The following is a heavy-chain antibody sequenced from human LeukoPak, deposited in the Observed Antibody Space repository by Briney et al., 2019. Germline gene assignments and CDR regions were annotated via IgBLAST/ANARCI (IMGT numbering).Heavy chain of an antibody. CDR1: GGSFSGYY. CDR3: ARGRRRYYDSSGYDDY. D-gene: IGHD3-22*01. V-gene: IGHV4-34*01. J-gene: IGHJ4*02. CDR2: INHSGST. Sequence: SETPSLTCAVYGGSFSGYYWSWIRQPPGKGLEWIGEINHSGSTNYNPSLKSRVTISVDTSKNQFSLKLSSVTAADTAVYYCARGRRRYYDSSGYDDYWGQGTLVTVSS.